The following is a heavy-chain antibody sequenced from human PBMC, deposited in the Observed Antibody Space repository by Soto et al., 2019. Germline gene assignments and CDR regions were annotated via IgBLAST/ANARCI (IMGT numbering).Heavy chain of an antibody. CDR1: GFSFSSYA. D-gene: IGHD4-4*01. J-gene: IGHJ4*02. CDR3: AKGSLEYSASVDN. CDR2: ISDRGGSS. Sequence: DVQLLESGGGLVQPGGSLRLSCAASGFSFSSYAMVWVRQAPGKGLEWVSVISDRGGSSYFADSVKGRFTISRDNSKNVLSLELNSLRAEDTAIYFCAKGSLEYSASVDNWGQGTLVLVSS. V-gene: IGHV3-23*01.